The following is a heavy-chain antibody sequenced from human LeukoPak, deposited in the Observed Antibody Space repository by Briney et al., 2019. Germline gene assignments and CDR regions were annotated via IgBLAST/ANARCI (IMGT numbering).Heavy chain of an antibody. D-gene: IGHD5-12*01. V-gene: IGHV3-30-3*01. CDR2: ISYDGSNK. Sequence: GGSLGLSCAASGFTFSSYWMSWVRQAPGKGLEWVAVISYDGSNKYYADSVKGRFTISRDNAKNTLFLQMNSLRAEDTAVYYCARDRVATIFTYHPMFDSWGPGTLVTVSS. CDR3: ARDRVATIFTYHPMFDS. CDR1: GFTFSSYW. J-gene: IGHJ5*01.